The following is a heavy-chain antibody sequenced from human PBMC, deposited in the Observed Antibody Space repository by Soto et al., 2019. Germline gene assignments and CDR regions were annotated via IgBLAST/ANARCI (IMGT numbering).Heavy chain of an antibody. J-gene: IGHJ4*02. Sequence: PSETLSLTCAVYGGSFSGYYWSWIRQPPGKGLEWIGEIYHSGSTNYNPSLKSRVTISVDTSKNQFSLKLSSVTAADTAVYYCARSIAIFGVVITYYFDYWGQGTLVTVSS. CDR1: GGSFSGYY. CDR3: ARSIAIFGVVITYYFDY. V-gene: IGHV4-34*01. CDR2: IYHSGST. D-gene: IGHD3-3*01.